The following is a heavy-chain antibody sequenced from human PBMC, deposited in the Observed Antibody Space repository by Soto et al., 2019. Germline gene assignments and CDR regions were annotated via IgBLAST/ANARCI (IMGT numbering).Heavy chain of an antibody. CDR2: ISCSGRTI. CDR3: ARGTNFDWLIPRDYYLDY. CDR1: EFTFSDYY. V-gene: IGHV3-11*01. D-gene: IGHD3-9*01. J-gene: IGHJ4*02. Sequence: QVQLVESGGGLVKPGGSLRLSCAASEFTFSDYYMTWIRQAPGKGLEWVSYISCSGRTINYADSVKGRFTISRDNAKNSLYLQMNSLRAEDTAVYYCARGTNFDWLIPRDYYLDYWGQGTLVAVSS.